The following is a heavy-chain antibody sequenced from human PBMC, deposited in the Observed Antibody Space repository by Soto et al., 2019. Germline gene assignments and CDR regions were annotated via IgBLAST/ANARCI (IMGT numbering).Heavy chain of an antibody. V-gene: IGHV3-33*01. Sequence: QVQLVESGGGVVQPGRSLRLSCAASGFTFSHYGMHWVRQAPGKGLEWVGLIWFDGSDESYADSVKGRFTISRDNSKNTLSLQMDSLRADDTAVYYCARDRAGLPGNKEYFDYWGQGTLVTVPS. CDR2: IWFDGSDE. CDR1: GFTFSHYG. J-gene: IGHJ4*02. CDR3: ARDRAGLPGNKEYFDY. D-gene: IGHD1-20*01.